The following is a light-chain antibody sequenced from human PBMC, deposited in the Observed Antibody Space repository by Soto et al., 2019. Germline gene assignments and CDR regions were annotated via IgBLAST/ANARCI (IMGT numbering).Light chain of an antibody. Sequence: VMTQSPAPLSVSPGERVPFSCRASQSVNSKLAWYQQKPGQAPRLLISDASNRATGIPARFSGSGSGTEFTLTITGLQSEEFAVYYCQQYKNWYTFGQGTKLEIK. CDR3: QQYKNWYT. CDR2: DAS. V-gene: IGKV3-15*01. CDR1: QSVNSK. J-gene: IGKJ2*01.